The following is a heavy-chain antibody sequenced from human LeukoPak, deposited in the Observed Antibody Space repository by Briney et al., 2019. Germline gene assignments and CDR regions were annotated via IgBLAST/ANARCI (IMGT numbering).Heavy chain of an antibody. Sequence: GGSLRLPCAASGFTFSSYWMSWVRQAPGKGLEWVANIKQDGSEKYYVDSVKGRFTISRDNAKNSLYLQMNSLRAEDTAVYYCARELVEQYFDYWGQGTLVTVSS. J-gene: IGHJ4*02. D-gene: IGHD2-15*01. CDR3: ARELVEQYFDY. CDR2: IKQDGSEK. V-gene: IGHV3-7*03. CDR1: GFTFSSYW.